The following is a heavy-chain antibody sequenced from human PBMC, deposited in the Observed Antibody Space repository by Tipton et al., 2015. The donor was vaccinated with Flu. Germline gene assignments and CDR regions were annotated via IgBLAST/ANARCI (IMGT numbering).Heavy chain of an antibody. D-gene: IGHD3-16*01. Sequence: SLRLSCAASGFPFDNFAMNWVRQAPGKGLEWVSVISNSGGYTTYADSVRGRFTISRDNSENTVHLEMNSLKAEDKAIYYCAKAPYSGRFGPWGQGTQVTVSS. V-gene: IGHV3-23*01. CDR1: GFPFDNFA. CDR3: AKAPYSGRFGP. J-gene: IGHJ5*02. CDR2: ISNSGGYT.